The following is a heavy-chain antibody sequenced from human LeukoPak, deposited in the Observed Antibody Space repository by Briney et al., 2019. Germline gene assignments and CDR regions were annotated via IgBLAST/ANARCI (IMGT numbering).Heavy chain of an antibody. J-gene: IGHJ6*03. CDR2: IYTSGST. CDR3: ARHHHDYYYYMDV. CDR1: GGSITSGSYY. V-gene: IGHV4-61*02. Sequence: SQTLSLTCTVSGGSITSGSYYWSWIRQPAGKGLEWIGRIYTSGSTNYNPSLKSRVTISVDTSKNQFSLKLTSVTAADTAVYYCARHHHDYYYYMDVWGKGTTVTVSS.